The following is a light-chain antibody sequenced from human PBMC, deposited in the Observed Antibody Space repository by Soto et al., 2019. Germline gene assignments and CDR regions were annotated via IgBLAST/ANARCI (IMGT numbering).Light chain of an antibody. J-gene: IGKJ3*01. CDR3: MQSAHLPLT. Sequence: DIVMTQTPPSLSVTPGRPASISCNSSQSLVGSDRKTDLSWYVQKAGQSPQILIYEVSKRFPGVPDRFTGSGSATDFTLTINRLEAEDVGIYYCMQSAHLPLTFGPGTKVDI. CDR2: EVS. CDR1: QSLVGSDRKTD. V-gene: IGKV2D-29*02.